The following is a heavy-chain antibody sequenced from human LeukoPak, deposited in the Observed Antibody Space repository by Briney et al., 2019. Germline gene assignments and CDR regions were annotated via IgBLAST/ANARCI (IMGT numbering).Heavy chain of an antibody. D-gene: IGHD3-9*01. CDR1: GYTFTSYD. CDR3: AGDHSDILQRHARIFDY. Sequence: ASVKVSCKASGYTFTSYDINWVRQATGQGLEWMGWMNPNSGNTGYAQKLQGRVTTTTDTSTSTAYMELRSLRSDDTAVYYCAGDHSDILQRHARIFDYWGQGTLVTVSS. J-gene: IGHJ4*02. CDR2: MNPNSGNT. V-gene: IGHV1-8*01.